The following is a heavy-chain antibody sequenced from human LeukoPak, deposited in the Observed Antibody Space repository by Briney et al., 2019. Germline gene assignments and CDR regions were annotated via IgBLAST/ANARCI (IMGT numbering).Heavy chain of an antibody. D-gene: IGHD5-18*01. CDR2: IYYSGST. CDR3: ARRGIQLWSDWRSPFDY. Sequence: SETLSLTCTVSGGSISSYYWSWIRQPPGKGLEWIGYIYYSGSTNYNPSLKSRVTISVDTSKNQFSLKLSSVTAADTAVYYCARRGIQLWSDWRSPFDYWGQGTLVTVSS. V-gene: IGHV4-59*08. J-gene: IGHJ4*02. CDR1: GGSISSYY.